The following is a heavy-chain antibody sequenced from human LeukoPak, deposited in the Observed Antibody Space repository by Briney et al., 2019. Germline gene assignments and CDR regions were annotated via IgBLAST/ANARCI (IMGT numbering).Heavy chain of an antibody. Sequence: SETLSLTCTVSGYSISSGYYWDWIRQSPGKGLEWIGSIHHSGSTYYNASLKSRITISIDTSKNQFSLNLRSVTAADTAVYYCARSSWSGYHLYYYMDVWGKGTTVTVSS. J-gene: IGHJ6*03. CDR1: GYSISSGYY. V-gene: IGHV4-38-2*02. CDR2: IHHSGST. D-gene: IGHD3-3*01. CDR3: ARSSWSGYHLYYYMDV.